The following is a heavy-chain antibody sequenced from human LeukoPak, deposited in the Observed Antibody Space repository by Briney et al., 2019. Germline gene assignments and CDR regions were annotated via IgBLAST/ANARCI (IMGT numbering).Heavy chain of an antibody. D-gene: IGHD2-15*01. CDR2: ISSSSSYI. Sequence: PGGSLRLSCAASGFTFSSYSMNWVRQAPGKGLEWVSSISSSSSYIYYADSVKGRFTISRDNAKNSLYLQMNSLRAEDTAVYYCAREASCSGGSCQYYYYYYMDVWGKGTTVTISS. CDR1: GFTFSSYS. CDR3: AREASCSGGSCQYYYYYYMDV. J-gene: IGHJ6*03. V-gene: IGHV3-21*01.